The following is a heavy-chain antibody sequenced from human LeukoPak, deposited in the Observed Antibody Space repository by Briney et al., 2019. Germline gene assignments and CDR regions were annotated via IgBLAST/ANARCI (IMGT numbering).Heavy chain of an antibody. CDR3: ARSLFRFLEWSYRSYYYDYMDV. Sequence: GASVKVSCKASGGTFSSYAISWVRQAPGQGLEWMGGIIPIFGTVNYAQKFQGRVTITADKSTSTAYMELSSLRSEDTAIYYCARSLFRFLEWSYRSYYYDYMDVWGKGTTVTVSS. J-gene: IGHJ6*03. V-gene: IGHV1-69*06. CDR2: IIPIFGTV. D-gene: IGHD3-3*01. CDR1: GGTFSSYA.